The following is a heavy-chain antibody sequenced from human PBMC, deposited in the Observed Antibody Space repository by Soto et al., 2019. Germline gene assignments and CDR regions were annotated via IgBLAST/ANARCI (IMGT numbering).Heavy chain of an antibody. D-gene: IGHD2-2*01. J-gene: IGHJ6*02. CDR1: GGTFSSYA. V-gene: IGHV1-69*12. Sequence: QVQLVQSGAEVKKPGSSVKVSCKASGGTFSSYAISWVRQAPGQGLEWMGGIIPIFGTANYAQKFQGRVTVTADESTSTAYMELSSLRSEDTAVLYCARANCISTSCYYYYGMDVWGQGTTVTVSS. CDR2: IIPIFGTA. CDR3: ARANCISTSCYYYYGMDV.